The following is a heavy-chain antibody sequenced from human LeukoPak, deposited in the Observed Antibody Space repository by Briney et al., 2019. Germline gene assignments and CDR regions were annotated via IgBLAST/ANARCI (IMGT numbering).Heavy chain of an antibody. CDR2: ISAYNGNT. J-gene: IGHJ3*02. D-gene: IGHD5-18*01. CDR3: AARDAAMGPDAFDI. V-gene: IGHV1-18*04. CDR1: GYTFTGYY. Sequence: ASVKVSCKTSGYTFTGYYMHWVRQAPGQGLEWMGWISAYNGNTNYAQKLQGRVTMTTDTSTSTAYMELRSLRSDDTAVYYCAARDAAMGPDAFDIWGQGTMVTVSS.